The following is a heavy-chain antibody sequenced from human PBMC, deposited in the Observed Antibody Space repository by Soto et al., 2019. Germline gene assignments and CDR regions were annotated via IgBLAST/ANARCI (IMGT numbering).Heavy chain of an antibody. CDR2: IIPIFGTA. CDR3: AKDRRGHIVATILTR. CDR1: GGTFSSYA. V-gene: IGHV1-69*13. Sequence: ASVKVSCKASGGTFSSYAISWVRQAPGQGLEWMGGIIPIFGTANYAQKFQGRVTITADESTSTAYMELSSLRSEDTAVYYCAKDRRGHIVATILTRWGQGTLVTVSS. J-gene: IGHJ4*02. D-gene: IGHD5-12*01.